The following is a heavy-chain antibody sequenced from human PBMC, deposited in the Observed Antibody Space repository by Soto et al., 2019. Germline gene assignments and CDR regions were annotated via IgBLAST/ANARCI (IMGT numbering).Heavy chain of an antibody. Sequence: EVQLLESGGTLVQPGGSLRLSCAASGFTFSSYSIYWVRQAPGKGLEWVSGISGSGSGTYYADSVKGRFTISRDNSKNTLSLQMNSLRAEDTAVYYCAKGRSGHYDTFDYWGQGTLVTVSS. J-gene: IGHJ4*02. D-gene: IGHD3-22*01. CDR1: GFTFSSYS. V-gene: IGHV3-23*01. CDR2: ISGSGSGT. CDR3: AKGRSGHYDTFDY.